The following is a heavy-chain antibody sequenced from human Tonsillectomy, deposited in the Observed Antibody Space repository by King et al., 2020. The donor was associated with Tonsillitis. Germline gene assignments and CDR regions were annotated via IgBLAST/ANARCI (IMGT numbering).Heavy chain of an antibody. D-gene: IGHD6-13*01. V-gene: IGHV1-18*01. CDR2: ISAYNGNT. CDR1: VYTFTIYG. J-gene: IGHJ4*02. CDR3: ARDAVIAAAGSWPNY. Sequence: QLVHSGAEVKKPGASVKVSCKASVYTFTIYGISWGRQASGQGLEWIGWISAYNGNTNYAQKTQGRVTMTTDTSPSTAYLELRGLRSDDTAVYYCARDAVIAAAGSWPNYWGQGTLVTVSS.